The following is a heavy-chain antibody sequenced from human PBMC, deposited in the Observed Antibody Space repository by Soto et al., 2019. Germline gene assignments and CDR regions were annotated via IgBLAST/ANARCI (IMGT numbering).Heavy chain of an antibody. Sequence: GGSLRLSCAASGFIFSNYWMLWVRQPPGKGLVWVSSIKSDGSITYYADSVKGRFTISRDNANNTFYLQMNSLRVDDTAVYYCASELAAGHWGQGTQVTVSS. D-gene: IGHD6-19*01. J-gene: IGHJ4*02. CDR1: GFIFSNYW. CDR2: IKSDGSIT. V-gene: IGHV3-74*01. CDR3: ASELAAGH.